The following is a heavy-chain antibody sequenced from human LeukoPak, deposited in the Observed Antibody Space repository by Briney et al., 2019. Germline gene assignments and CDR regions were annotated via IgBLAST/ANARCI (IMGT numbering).Heavy chain of an antibody. CDR1: GFTLSNYV. D-gene: IGHD4-23*01. CDR2: ISSSSSYI. Sequence: GGSLRLSCVASGFTLSNYVMSWVRQTPGKGLEWVSSISSSSSYIYYADSVKGRFTISRDNAKNSLYLQMNSLRAEDTAVYYCAVNSPFDYWGQGTLVTVSS. V-gene: IGHV3-21*01. CDR3: AVNSPFDY. J-gene: IGHJ4*02.